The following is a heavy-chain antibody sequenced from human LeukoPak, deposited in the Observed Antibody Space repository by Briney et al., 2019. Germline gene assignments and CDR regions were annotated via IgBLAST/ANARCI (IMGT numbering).Heavy chain of an antibody. J-gene: IGHJ4*02. CDR3: MRDAADYFDSSASFDY. CDR2: IWYDGSRS. CDR1: GFTFRSYS. Sequence: PGKSLRLSCAASGFTFRSYSMHWVRQAPGQGLEWVAVIWYDGSRSDYADPVKGRFTISRDNSKNTLFLQMNSLRGEDTAVYYCMRDAADYFDSSASFDYWGQGTLVTVSS. V-gene: IGHV3-30*04. D-gene: IGHD3-22*01.